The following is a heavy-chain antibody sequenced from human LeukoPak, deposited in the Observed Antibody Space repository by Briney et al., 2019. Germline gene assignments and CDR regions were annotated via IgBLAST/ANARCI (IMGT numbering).Heavy chain of an antibody. V-gene: IGHV3-30*03. CDR2: ISNDGSRK. D-gene: IGHD3-3*01. J-gene: IGHJ4*02. CDR3: ARDRAWNYFDY. CDR1: GFTFSRHG. Sequence: GGSLRLSCAPSGFTFSRHGMHWVRQAPGKGLEWVAIISNDGSRKYYAHSVEGRFTISRDNSKITLYLQMDSLRAEDMAVYYCARDRAWNYFDYWGQGTLVTVSS.